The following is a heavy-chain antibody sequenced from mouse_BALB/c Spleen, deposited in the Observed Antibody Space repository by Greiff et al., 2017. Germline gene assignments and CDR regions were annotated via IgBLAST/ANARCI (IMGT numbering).Heavy chain of an antibody. V-gene: IGHV5-9-4*01. CDR1: GFTFSSYA. J-gene: IGHJ2*01. CDR3: ARVGDGYFDY. CDR2: ISSGGSYT. Sequence: EVQRVESGGGLVKPGGSLKLSCAASGFTFSSYAMSWVRQSPEKRLEWVAEISSGGSYTYYPDTVTGRFTISRDNAKNTLYLEMSSLRSEDTAMYYCARVGDGYFDYWGQGTTLTVSS. D-gene: IGHD2-3*01.